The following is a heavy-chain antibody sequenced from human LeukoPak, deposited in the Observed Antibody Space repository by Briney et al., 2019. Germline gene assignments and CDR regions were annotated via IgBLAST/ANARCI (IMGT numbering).Heavy chain of an antibody. CDR3: AGNSGSYYYFDY. J-gene: IGHJ4*02. D-gene: IGHD1-26*01. CDR2: IYYSGST. V-gene: IGHV4-59*01. CDR1: GGSISSYY. Sequence: PSETLSLTCTASGGSISSYYWSWIRQPPGKGLEWIGYIYYSGSTNYNASLKSRVTISVDTSKNQFSLKLSSVTAADTAVYYCAGNSGSYYYFDYWGQGTLVTVSS.